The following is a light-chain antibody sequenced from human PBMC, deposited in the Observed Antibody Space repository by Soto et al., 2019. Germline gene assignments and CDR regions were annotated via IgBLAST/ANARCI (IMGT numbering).Light chain of an antibody. CDR1: QSVSSY. CDR3: QQRSNWPFT. J-gene: IGKJ4*01. V-gene: IGKV3-11*01. Sequence: EIVLTQSPATLSLSPGERATLSCRASQSVSSYLAWYQQKPGQAPRLLIYNASNRATGIPARFSGSGSGTDFTLTISCLEPEDFAVYYCQQRSNWPFTFGRGPKVEIK. CDR2: NAS.